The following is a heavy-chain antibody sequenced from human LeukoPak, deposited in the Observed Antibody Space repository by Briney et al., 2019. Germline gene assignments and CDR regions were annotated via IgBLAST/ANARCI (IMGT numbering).Heavy chain of an antibody. Sequence: SETLSLTCTVSGGSIDSYYWSWIRQPPGKGLEWIGYIYYSGSTNYNPSLKSRVTISVDTSKNQFSLRLSSVTAADTAVYYCARVTGYMTEDYFDYWGQGTLITVSS. D-gene: IGHD6-13*01. CDR1: GGSIDSYY. CDR2: IYYSGST. J-gene: IGHJ4*02. CDR3: ARVTGYMTEDYFDY. V-gene: IGHV4-59*01.